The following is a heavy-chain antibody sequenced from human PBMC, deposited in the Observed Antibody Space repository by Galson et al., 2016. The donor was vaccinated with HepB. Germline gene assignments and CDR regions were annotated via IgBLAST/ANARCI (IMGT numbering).Heavy chain of an antibody. D-gene: IGHD3-10*01. CDR3: VAGYGGQPDY. J-gene: IGHJ4*02. CDR2: IKQDGSEK. Sequence: SLRLSCAASGLMLSNCWVNWVRQAPGAGLEWVAIIKQDGSEKLYADSVVGRFTISRDNAKNSAYLQMNSLRAGDTAVYYCVAGYGGQPDYWGQGTQVTVSS. V-gene: IGHV3-7*03. CDR1: GLMLSNCW.